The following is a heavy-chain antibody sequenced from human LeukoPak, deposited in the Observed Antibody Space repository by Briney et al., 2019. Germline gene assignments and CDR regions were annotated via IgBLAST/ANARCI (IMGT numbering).Heavy chain of an antibody. CDR1: GFTFSSYA. Sequence: GGSLRLSCAASGFTFSSYAMHWVRQAPGKGLEWVAVILYDGSNKYYADSVKGRFTISRDNYKNTLYLQMNSLRAEDTAVYYCARDRMSGSGWLREGSRVAYFDYWGQGTLVTVSS. CDR3: ARDRMSGSGWLREGSRVAYFDY. V-gene: IGHV3-30*04. D-gene: IGHD6-19*01. J-gene: IGHJ4*02. CDR2: ILYDGSNK.